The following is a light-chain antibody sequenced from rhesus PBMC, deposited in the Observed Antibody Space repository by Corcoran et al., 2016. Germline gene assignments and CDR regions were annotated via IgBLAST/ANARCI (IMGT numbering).Light chain of an antibody. CDR2: DAS. CDR1: QGISKD. J-gene: IGKJ4*01. V-gene: IGKV1-33*02. CDR3: QHHYSYPLS. Sequence: DIQMTQSPSSLSASVGDTVTITCQASQGISKDLAWYQQTLGKAPKLLIYDASTLQSGVPSRFSVSGSWTDFTLTICSLQPDDFATYFCQHHYSYPLSFGGGTKVEIK.